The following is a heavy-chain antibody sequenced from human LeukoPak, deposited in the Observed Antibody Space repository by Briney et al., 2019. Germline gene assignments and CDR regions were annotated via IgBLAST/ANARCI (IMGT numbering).Heavy chain of an antibody. D-gene: IGHD4-17*01. CDR2: IYSGGST. J-gene: IGHJ5*02. CDR3: ARGGFNDYGDYEGWFDP. Sequence: GGSLRLSCAASGFTVSSNYMSWVRQAPGKGLEWVSVIYSGGSTYYADSVKGRFTISRDNSKNTLYLQMNSLRAEDTAVYYCARGGFNDYGDYEGWFDPWGQGTLVTVSS. CDR1: GFTVSSNY. V-gene: IGHV3-53*01.